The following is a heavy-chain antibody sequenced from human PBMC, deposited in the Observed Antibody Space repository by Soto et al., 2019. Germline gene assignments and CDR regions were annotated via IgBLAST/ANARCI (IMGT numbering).Heavy chain of an antibody. V-gene: IGHV5-51*01. J-gene: IGHJ6*02. Sequence: PXESLTICCTGAGYTFTNYWIGLVRQMPGKGLEWMGIIYPGDSDTKYNPSFQGQVTISADKSITTTYLQWSSLKASDTAIYYCAASILYYGMDVWGQGTKVTVSS. CDR2: IYPGDSDT. CDR1: GYTFTNYW. CDR3: AASILYYGMDV.